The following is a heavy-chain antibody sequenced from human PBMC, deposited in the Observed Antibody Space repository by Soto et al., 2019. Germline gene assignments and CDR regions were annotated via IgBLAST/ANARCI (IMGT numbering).Heavy chain of an antibody. V-gene: IGHV4-39*01. J-gene: IGHJ2*01. CDR2: IYYSGST. CDR1: GGSISSSSYY. CDR3: ARSSSGYCSGGSCYSAVDWYFDL. D-gene: IGHD2-15*01. Sequence: TLSLTCTVSGGSISSSSYYWGWIRQPPGKGLEWIGSIYYSGSTYYNPSLKSRVTISVDTSKNQFSLKLSSVTAADTAVYYCARSSSGYCSGGSCYSAVDWYFDLWGRGTLVTVSS.